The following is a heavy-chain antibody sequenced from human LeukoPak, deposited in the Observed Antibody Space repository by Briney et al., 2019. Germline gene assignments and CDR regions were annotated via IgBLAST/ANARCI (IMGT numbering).Heavy chain of an antibody. V-gene: IGHV3-30*18. CDR3: AKDSLSYTYYYGMDV. J-gene: IGHJ6*02. Sequence: GGSLRLSCAASGFTFSSYGMHWVRQAPGKGLEWVAVISYAGSNKYYADSVKGRFTISRDNSKNTLYLQMNSLRAEDTAVYYCAKDSLSYTYYYGMDVWGQGTTVTVSS. D-gene: IGHD2-8*01. CDR2: ISYAGSNK. CDR1: GFTFSSYG.